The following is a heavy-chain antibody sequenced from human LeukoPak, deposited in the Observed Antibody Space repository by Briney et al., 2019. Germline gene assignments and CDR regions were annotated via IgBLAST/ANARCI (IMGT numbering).Heavy chain of an antibody. D-gene: IGHD2-15*01. V-gene: IGHV3-30-3*01. CDR1: GFTFSSYA. CDR2: ISYDGSNK. Sequence: PGRSLRLSCAASGFTFSSYAMHWVRQAPGKGLEWVAVISYDGSNKYYADSVKGRFTISRDNSKNTLYLQMNSLRAEDTAVYYCARRGSSYYYGMDVWGQGTTVTVSS. CDR3: ARRGSSYYYGMDV. J-gene: IGHJ6*02.